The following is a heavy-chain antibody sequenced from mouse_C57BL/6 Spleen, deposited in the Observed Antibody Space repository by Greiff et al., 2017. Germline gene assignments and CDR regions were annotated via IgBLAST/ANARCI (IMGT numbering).Heavy chain of an antibody. CDR1: GFTFSSYG. CDR2: ISSGGSYT. D-gene: IGHD1-1*01. Sequence: EVKVVESGGDLVKPGGSLKLSCAASGFTFSSYGMSWVRQTPDKRLEWVATISSGGSYTYYPDSVKGRFTISRDNAKNTLYLQMSSLKSEDTAMYYCARRDYGSYYFDYWGQGTTLTVSS. CDR3: ARRDYGSYYFDY. J-gene: IGHJ2*01. V-gene: IGHV5-6*02.